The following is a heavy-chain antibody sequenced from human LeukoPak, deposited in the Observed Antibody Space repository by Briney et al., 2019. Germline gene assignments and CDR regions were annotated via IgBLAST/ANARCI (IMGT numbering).Heavy chain of an antibody. J-gene: IGHJ4*02. CDR3: TRSNSDLDS. D-gene: IGHD4-23*01. CDR2: IRSSGNTM. V-gene: IGHV3-48*01. Sequence: HSGGSLRLSCVASGFTFSSYSLNWVRQAPGKGLEWVSYIRSSGNTMYYADSVKGRFTISRDNAKNSLYLQMNTLRAEDTAVYYCTRSNSDLDSWGQGTLVTVSS. CDR1: GFTFSSYS.